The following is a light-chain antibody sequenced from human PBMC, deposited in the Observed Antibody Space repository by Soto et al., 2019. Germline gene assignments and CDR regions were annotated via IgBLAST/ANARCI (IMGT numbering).Light chain of an antibody. Sequence: QSVLTQPPSASGTPGQRVTISSSGSSSNIGSNAVSWYQHLPRTAPKLLIYNNDQRPSGVPDRFSGSKSGTSASLAISGLQFEDEADYYCAACDDSLRGYVFGTGTKVTVL. J-gene: IGLJ1*01. CDR2: NND. V-gene: IGLV1-44*01. CDR1: SSNIGSNA. CDR3: AACDDSLRGYV.